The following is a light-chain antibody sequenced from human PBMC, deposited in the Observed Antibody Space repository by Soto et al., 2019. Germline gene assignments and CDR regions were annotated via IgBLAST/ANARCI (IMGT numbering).Light chain of an antibody. Sequence: VLTQPPSASGSPGQSLTISCTGTSSDVGFYNFVSWYQQRPGKAPKLVIYEVTKRPSGVPDRFSGSKSGSTASLTVSGLQADDEAEYYCASYAGTRLFVFGSGTKV. CDR2: EVT. CDR1: SSDVGFYNF. J-gene: IGLJ1*01. CDR3: ASYAGTRLFV. V-gene: IGLV2-8*01.